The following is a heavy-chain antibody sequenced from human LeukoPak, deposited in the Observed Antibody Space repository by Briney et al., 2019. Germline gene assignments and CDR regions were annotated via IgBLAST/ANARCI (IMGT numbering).Heavy chain of an antibody. CDR1: GFTFSGYS. CDR3: ARRNAMDV. V-gene: IGHV3-7*03. J-gene: IGHJ6*02. Sequence: GGSLRLSCAASGFTFSGYSMNWVRQAPGKGLEWVANINRDGSERYYVDSVKGRFTISRDDAKSSLYLQMNSLRAEDTAVYYCARRNAMDVWGQGTTVIVFS. CDR2: INRDGSER.